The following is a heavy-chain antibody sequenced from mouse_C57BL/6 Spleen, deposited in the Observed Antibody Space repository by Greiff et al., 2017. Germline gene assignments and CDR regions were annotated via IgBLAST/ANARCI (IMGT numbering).Heavy chain of an antibody. V-gene: IGHV1-59*01. Sequence: QVQLQQPGAELVRPGTSVKLSCKASGYTFTSYWMHWVKQRPGQGLEWIGVIDPSDSYTNYNQKFKGKATLTVDPSSSTAYMQLSSRTSEDSAVYVCARGDGYDRTWFAYWGQGTLVTVSA. D-gene: IGHD2-2*01. CDR2: IDPSDSYT. J-gene: IGHJ3*01. CDR1: GYTFTSYW. CDR3: ARGDGYDRTWFAY.